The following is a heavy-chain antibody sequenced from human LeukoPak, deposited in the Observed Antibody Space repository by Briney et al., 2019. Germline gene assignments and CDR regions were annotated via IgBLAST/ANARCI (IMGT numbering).Heavy chain of an antibody. V-gene: IGHV3-23*01. J-gene: IGHJ4*02. CDR1: GFTFSSYA. CDR2: ISGSGGST. CDR3: AKDIVSVYYEMGPFDY. D-gene: IGHD3-22*01. Sequence: PGGSLRLSCAASGFTFSSYAMSWVRQAPGKGLEWVSAISGSGGSTYYADSVKGRFTISRDNSKNTLYLQMNSLRAEDTAVYYCAKDIVSVYYEMGPFDYWGQGTLVTVSS.